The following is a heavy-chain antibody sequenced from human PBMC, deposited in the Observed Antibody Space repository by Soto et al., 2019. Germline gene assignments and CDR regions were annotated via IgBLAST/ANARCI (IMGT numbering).Heavy chain of an antibody. J-gene: IGHJ4*02. D-gene: IGHD4-4*01. CDR3: TRDIFRTITTVDF. CDR1: GFDFDDHA. Sequence: EVQLVESGGGLVQPGRSLRLSCVGSGFDFDDHAMSWVRQAPGKGLEWVSGISWNGAFTCYANSVRGRFTISRDDAKNSLFLQMNSLRPEDTAFYYCTRDIFRTITTVDFWGQGTLVTVSS. CDR2: ISWNGAFT. V-gene: IGHV3-9*01.